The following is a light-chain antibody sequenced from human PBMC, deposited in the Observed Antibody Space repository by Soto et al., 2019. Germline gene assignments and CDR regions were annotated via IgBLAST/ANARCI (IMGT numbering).Light chain of an antibody. CDR2: EVS. J-gene: IGLJ1*01. CDR1: SSDVGGYDY. CDR3: SSYTTSSSHV. V-gene: IGLV2-14*01. Sequence: QSALTQPASVSGSPGQSITMSCTGTSSDVGGYDYVSWYQQHPGEVPKLIIFEVSSRPAWISNRFSASKSGNTASLTISGLQAEDEADYYCSSYTTSSSHVFGTGTKVTVL.